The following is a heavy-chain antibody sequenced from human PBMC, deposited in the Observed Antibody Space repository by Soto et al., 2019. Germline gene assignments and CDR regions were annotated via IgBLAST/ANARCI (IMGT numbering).Heavy chain of an antibody. J-gene: IGHJ5*02. CDR3: ASRYGSGSLMIDP. V-gene: IGHV4-34*01. CDR2: INHRGST. D-gene: IGHD3-10*01. Sequence: QVQLQQWGAGLLKPSETLSITCAVYGGSFSGYYWSWIRQSPGKRLEWIGEINHRGSTNNNPSLKSRVTISVDTSKNQFSLKLNSVTAAYTAMYYCASRYGSGSLMIDPWGQIIVVTVSS. CDR1: GGSFSGYY.